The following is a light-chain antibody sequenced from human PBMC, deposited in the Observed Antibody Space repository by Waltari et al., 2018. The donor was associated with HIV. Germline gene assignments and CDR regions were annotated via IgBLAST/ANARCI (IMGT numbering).Light chain of an antibody. CDR2: GAA. Sequence: EIVLTQSPGTLSLSPGERATLSCRASQSVSSSLAWYRQRPGQAPRLLIYGAATRATGVPDRFSVSQSGTDFTRTISRLEPEDFAVYHCQQYDKSPGTFGQGTKVEIK. J-gene: IGKJ1*01. V-gene: IGKV3-20*01. CDR3: QQYDKSPGT. CDR1: QSVSSS.